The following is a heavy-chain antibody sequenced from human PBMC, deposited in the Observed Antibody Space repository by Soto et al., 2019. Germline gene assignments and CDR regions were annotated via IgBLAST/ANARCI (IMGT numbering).Heavy chain of an antibody. J-gene: IGHJ5*01. CDR1: GGAFSGHS. CDR3: STRAYDTNGYYRFDP. D-gene: IGHD3-22*01. V-gene: IGHV4-34*01. CDR2: INHSGRV. Sequence: LSLTCAVYGGAFSGHSWTWIRQSPGKGLEWIGDINHSGRVNYSPSLKSRVTISLDTSKNQFSLTLSAVTAADTAMYYCSTRAYDTNGYYRFDPWGQGTLVTVSS.